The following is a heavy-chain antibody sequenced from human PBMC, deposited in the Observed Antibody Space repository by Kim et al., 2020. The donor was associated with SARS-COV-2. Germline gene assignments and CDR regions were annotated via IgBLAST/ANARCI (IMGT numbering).Heavy chain of an antibody. V-gene: IGHV3-23*03. CDR1: GFTFSSYA. J-gene: IGHJ4*02. CDR3: AKLLGGWAGDY. CDR2: IYSGGSST. D-gene: IGHD2-15*01. Sequence: GGSLRLSCAASGFTFSSYAMRWVRQAPGKGLEWVSVIYSGGSSTYYADSVKGRFTISRDNSKNTLYLQMNSLRAEDTAVYYCAKLLGGWAGDYWGQGTLVTVSS.